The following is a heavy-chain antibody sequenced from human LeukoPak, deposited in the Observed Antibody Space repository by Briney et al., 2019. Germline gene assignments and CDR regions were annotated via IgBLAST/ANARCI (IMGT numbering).Heavy chain of an antibody. CDR1: GSSINTPYY. Sequence: SETLSLTCTVSGSSINTPYYWAWIRQPPGEGLEWIGYISYTGSTTYNSSLKSRVTISLDTSQNQFSLKLTSVTPADTAVYYCARTAKYYYGSETYYFFDYWGQGTLVTVSS. CDR2: ISYTGST. D-gene: IGHD3-10*01. J-gene: IGHJ4*02. CDR3: ARTAKYYYGSETYYFFDY. V-gene: IGHV4-59*01.